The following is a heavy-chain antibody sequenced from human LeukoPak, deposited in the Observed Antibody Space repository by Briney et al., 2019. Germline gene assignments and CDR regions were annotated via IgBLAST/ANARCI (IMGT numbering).Heavy chain of an antibody. Sequence: SETLSLTCVVSGGSISSSNWWSWVRQPPEKGLEWIGEISHDGSTNYNPSLKSRVTISVDKSNNHFSLKLTSVTAADTAMYYCASGDNYVFDVWGRGTLVSVSS. CDR1: GGSISSSNW. V-gene: IGHV4-4*02. CDR3: ASGDNYVFDV. D-gene: IGHD5-24*01. CDR2: ISHDGST. J-gene: IGHJ2*01.